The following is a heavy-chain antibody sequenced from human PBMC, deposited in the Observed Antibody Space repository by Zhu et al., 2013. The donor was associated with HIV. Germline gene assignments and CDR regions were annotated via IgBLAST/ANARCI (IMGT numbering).Heavy chain of an antibody. V-gene: IGHV1-2*02. CDR1: GYTFTNF. CDR2: FPQSGTT. J-gene: IGHJ4*02. D-gene: IGHD5-18*01. CDR3: ARKISGYGYVFDL. Sequence: QVQLVQSGAEMKKSGASVKVSCKASGYTFTNFISTGCDRPLDKGLSGWDGFPQSGTTQYTPKFEGRVTLTRDTSINTAYMELSGLTSDDTGIYYCARKISGYGYVFDLWGQGTLVTVSS.